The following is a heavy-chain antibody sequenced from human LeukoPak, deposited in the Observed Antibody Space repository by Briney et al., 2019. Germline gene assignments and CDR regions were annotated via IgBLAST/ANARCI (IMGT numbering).Heavy chain of an antibody. V-gene: IGHV3-48*02. Sequence: GGSLRLSCAASGFTFSTSGMNWVRQAPGKGLQWVAYISSRSESKYYAASVKGRFTISRDNARNPLYLQMNSLRDDDTAVYYCARVWQLGVWGQGTAVTVSS. CDR1: GFTFSTSG. CDR2: ISSRSESK. J-gene: IGHJ6*02. D-gene: IGHD3-10*01. CDR3: ARVWQLGV.